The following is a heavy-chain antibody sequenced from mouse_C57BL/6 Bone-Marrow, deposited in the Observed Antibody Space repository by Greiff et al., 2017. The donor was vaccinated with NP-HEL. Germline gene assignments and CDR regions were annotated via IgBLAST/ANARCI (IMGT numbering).Heavy chain of an antibody. J-gene: IGHJ1*03. V-gene: IGHV1-63*01. Sequence: QVQLQQSGAELVRPGTSVKMSCKASGYTFTNYWIGWAKQRPGHGLEWIGDIYTGGGYTNYHEKFKGKATLTADKSSSTAYMQFSSLTSEDSAIYYCARTRYWYFDVWGTGTTVTVSS. CDR1: GYTFTNYW. CDR3: ARTRYWYFDV. CDR2: IYTGGGYT.